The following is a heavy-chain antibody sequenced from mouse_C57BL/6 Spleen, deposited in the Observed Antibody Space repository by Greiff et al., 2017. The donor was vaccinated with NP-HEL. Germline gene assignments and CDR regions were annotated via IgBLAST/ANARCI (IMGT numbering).Heavy chain of an antibody. D-gene: IGHD1-1*01. CDR1: GYAFSSYW. Sequence: VQLQQSGAELVKPGASVKISCKASGYAFSSYWMNWVKQRPGKGLEWIGQIYPGDGDTNYNGKFKGKATLTADKSSSTAYMQLSSLTSEDSAVYFCASGALITTVVRTDVWGTGTTVTVSS. J-gene: IGHJ1*03. V-gene: IGHV1-80*01. CDR3: ASGALITTVVRTDV. CDR2: IYPGDGDT.